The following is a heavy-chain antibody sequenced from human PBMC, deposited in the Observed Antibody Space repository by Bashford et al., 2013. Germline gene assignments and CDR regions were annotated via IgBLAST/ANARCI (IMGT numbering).Heavy chain of an antibody. V-gene: IGHV4-59*12. Sequence: ETLSLTCTVSGGSISSYYWSWIRQPPGKGLEWIGSIYHSGSTYYNPSLKSRVTISVDTSKNQFSLKLSSVTAADTAVYYCARGARYCSSTSCYSYYYYGMDVWGQGTTVTVSS. D-gene: IGHD2-2*02. CDR3: ARGARYCSSTSCYSYYYYGMDV. CDR2: IYHSGST. J-gene: IGHJ6*02. CDR1: GGSISSYY.